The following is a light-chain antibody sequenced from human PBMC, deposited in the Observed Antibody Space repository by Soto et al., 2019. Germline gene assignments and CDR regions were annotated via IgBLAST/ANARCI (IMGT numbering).Light chain of an antibody. CDR2: EVN. J-gene: IGLJ1*01. Sequence: SPLTHPASVSVSAGQSITICCTATNSDIGYYDYVSWYQHHSGKAPKLIIYEVNNRPSGVSNRFSGSKSVNTASLTISGLQAEDEADYYCSSHASSSAYYAFGTGTKGHRP. CDR1: NSDIGYYDY. V-gene: IGLV2-14*01. CDR3: SSHASSSAYYA.